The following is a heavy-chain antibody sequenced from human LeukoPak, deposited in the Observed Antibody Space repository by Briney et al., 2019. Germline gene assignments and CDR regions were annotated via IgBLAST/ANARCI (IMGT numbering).Heavy chain of an antibody. D-gene: IGHD3-22*01. V-gene: IGHV3-30*18. J-gene: IGHJ4*02. CDR3: AKPYYYDRSGSGVNHFDY. CDR2: ISYDGSRK. CDR1: GFTFSSYG. Sequence: GGSLRLSCAASGFTFSSYGIHWVRQAPGKGLEWVVVISYDGSRKYYADSVKGRFTISRDNSKNTLYLQMNSLRAEDTAVYYCAKPYYYDRSGSGVNHFDYWGQGTLVTVSS.